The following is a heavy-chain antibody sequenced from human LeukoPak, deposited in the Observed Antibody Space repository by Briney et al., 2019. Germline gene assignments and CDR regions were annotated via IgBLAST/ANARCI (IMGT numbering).Heavy chain of an antibody. J-gene: IGHJ5*02. CDR3: ARRGVEMAPVRPDNWFDP. CDR1: GGSISSSY. V-gene: IGHV4-59*08. Sequence: SETLSLTCTVSGGSISSSYWGWIRQLPGKGLEWIGYISYSGSTKYNPSLKSRVTLSVDTSKNQFSLKVNSVTAADTAVYYCARRGVEMAPVRPDNWFDPWGQGTLVTVSS. CDR2: ISYSGST. D-gene: IGHD5-24*01.